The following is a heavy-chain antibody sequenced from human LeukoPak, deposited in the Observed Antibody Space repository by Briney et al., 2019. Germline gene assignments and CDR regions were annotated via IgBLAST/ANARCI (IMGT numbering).Heavy chain of an antibody. Sequence: GGSLRLSCAASGFTVRSNYMSWVRQAPGKGLEWVSVTYSGGSTYYADSAKGRFAISRDNSKNTLYLQMNSLRAEDTAVYYCARVYYGSGSLHYYYYHMDVWGKGTTVTISS. CDR3: ARVYYGSGSLHYYYYHMDV. J-gene: IGHJ6*03. V-gene: IGHV3-53*01. D-gene: IGHD3-10*01. CDR2: TYSGGST. CDR1: GFTVRSNY.